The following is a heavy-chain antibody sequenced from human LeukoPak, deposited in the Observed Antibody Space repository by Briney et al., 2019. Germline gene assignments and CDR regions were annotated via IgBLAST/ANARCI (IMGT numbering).Heavy chain of an antibody. CDR1: GYTFTGYY. Sequence: ASVKVSCKASGYTFTGYYMHWVRQAPGQGLEWMGWINPNSGGTNYAQKFQGRVTMTRDTSISTAYMELSGLRSDDTAVHYCARGSNIVLVPATVGNFDYWGQGTLVTVSS. V-gene: IGHV1-2*02. CDR2: INPNSGGT. J-gene: IGHJ4*02. D-gene: IGHD2-2*01. CDR3: ARGSNIVLVPATVGNFDY.